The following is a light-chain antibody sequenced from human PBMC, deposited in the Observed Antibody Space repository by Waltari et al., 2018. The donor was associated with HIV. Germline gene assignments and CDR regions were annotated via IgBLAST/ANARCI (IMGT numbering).Light chain of an antibody. Sequence: VVVTQSRVSVPVSLGRRGSISCTSRQSLLYSDGNTYWNWFHQRPGQSPRRLIYRVSNRDSGVPDRFSGSGSGTDFTLKISRVEAEDVGVYYCMQGTHWPITFGQGTRLEIK. V-gene: IGKV2-30*01. CDR3: MQGTHWPIT. CDR2: RVS. J-gene: IGKJ5*01. CDR1: QSLLYSDGNTY.